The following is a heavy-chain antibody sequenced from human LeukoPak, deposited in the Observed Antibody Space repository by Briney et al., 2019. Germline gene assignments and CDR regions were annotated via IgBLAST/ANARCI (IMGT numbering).Heavy chain of an antibody. CDR3: ARAQLLFWWFDP. CDR1: GYTFTGYY. Sequence: ASVKVSCKASGYTFTGYYMHWVRQAPGQGLEWMGWINPNSGGTNYAQKFQGRVTMTRDTSISTAYMELSSLRSEDTAVYYCARAQLLFWWFDPWGQGTLVTVSS. CDR2: INPNSGGT. V-gene: IGHV1-2*02. J-gene: IGHJ5*02. D-gene: IGHD2-2*01.